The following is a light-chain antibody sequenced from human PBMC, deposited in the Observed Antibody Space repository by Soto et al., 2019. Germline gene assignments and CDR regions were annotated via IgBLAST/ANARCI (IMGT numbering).Light chain of an antibody. CDR2: KAS. Sequence: DIQMTQSPSTLSGSVGDRVTITCRASQTISSWLAWYQQKPGKAPKRLIYKASSLESGVPSRFSGSASGTEFTLTISSLQPEDFATYYCQQLKSYPITFGQGTRLEIK. J-gene: IGKJ5*01. V-gene: IGKV1-5*03. CDR3: QQLKSYPIT. CDR1: QTISSW.